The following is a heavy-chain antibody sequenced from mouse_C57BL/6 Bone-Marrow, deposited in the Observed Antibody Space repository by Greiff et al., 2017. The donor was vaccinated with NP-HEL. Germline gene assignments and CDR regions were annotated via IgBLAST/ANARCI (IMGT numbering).Heavy chain of an antibody. D-gene: IGHD1-3*01. V-gene: IGHV14-4*01. CDR3: TYMKGY. CDR1: GFNIKDDY. CDR2: IDPENGDT. Sequence: EVQLQESGAELVRPGASVKLSCTASGFNIKDDYMHWVKQRPEQGLEWIGWIDPENGDTEYASRFQGKATIKADTSSNTAYLQLSSLTSEDTAVYYCTYMKGYWGQGTTLTVSS. J-gene: IGHJ2*01.